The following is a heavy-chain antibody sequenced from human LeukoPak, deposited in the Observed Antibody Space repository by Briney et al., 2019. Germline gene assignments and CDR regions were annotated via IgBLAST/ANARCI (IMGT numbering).Heavy chain of an antibody. CDR2: ISGSGGST. D-gene: IGHD2-2*01. CDR1: GFTFSSYA. Sequence: GASLRLSCAASGFTFSSYAMSWVRQAPGKGLEWVSAISGSGGSTYYADSGKGRFTISRDNSKNTLYLQMNSLRAEDTAVYYCAKDPQSRYCSSTSCYGPVWFDPWGQGTLVTVSS. V-gene: IGHV3-23*01. J-gene: IGHJ5*02. CDR3: AKDPQSRYCSSTSCYGPVWFDP.